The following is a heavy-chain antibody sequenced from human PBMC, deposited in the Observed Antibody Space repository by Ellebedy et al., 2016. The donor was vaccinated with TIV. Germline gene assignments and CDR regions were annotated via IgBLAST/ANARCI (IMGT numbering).Heavy chain of an antibody. CDR3: ARQGGWLVGYGMDV. J-gene: IGHJ6*02. D-gene: IGHD6-19*01. CDR1: EITFSSYS. V-gene: IGHV3-7*01. Sequence: GGSLRLSCAASEITFSSYSLNWVRQAPGKGLEWVANIKQDGSEKHYVDSVKGRFTISRDNAKNSLYLQMNSLRAEDTAVYYCARQGGWLVGYGMDVWGQGTTVTVSS. CDR2: IKQDGSEK.